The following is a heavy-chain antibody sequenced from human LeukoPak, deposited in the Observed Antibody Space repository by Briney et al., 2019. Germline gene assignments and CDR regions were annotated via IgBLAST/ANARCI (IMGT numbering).Heavy chain of an antibody. D-gene: IGHD1-26*01. V-gene: IGHV3-7*01. J-gene: IGHJ2*01. CDR2: IKQDGSER. CDR3: ARETVGTTFWYFDL. Sequence: PGGSLRLSCAASGFTFSTYWMSWVRQAPGKGLEWVANIKQDGSERYYVDSVKGRFTISRDNAQNSLFLQMDSLRADDTAVYYCARETVGTTFWYFDLWGRGTLVTVSS. CDR1: GFTFSTYW.